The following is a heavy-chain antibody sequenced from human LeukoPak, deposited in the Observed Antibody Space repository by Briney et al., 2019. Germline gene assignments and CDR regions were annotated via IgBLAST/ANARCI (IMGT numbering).Heavy chain of an antibody. CDR2: ISGCGGST. CDR3: AKVVVGDAFWSGYYTDY. CDR1: GFTFSSYA. V-gene: IGHV3-23*01. J-gene: IGHJ4*01. Sequence: GGSLRLSCAASGFTFSSYAMSWVRQAPGEVLEWVSAISGCGGSTYYTDSVKGRFTIPRDNSKNTPYPQMNSRRAEDTAVYYRAKVVVGDAFWSGYYTDYWGQGTLVTVSS. D-gene: IGHD3-3*01.